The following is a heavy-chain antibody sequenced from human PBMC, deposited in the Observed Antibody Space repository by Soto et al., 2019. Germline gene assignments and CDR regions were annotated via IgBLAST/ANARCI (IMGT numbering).Heavy chain of an antibody. CDR3: ARRGIAAAGYNWFDP. V-gene: IGHV4-31*03. CDR1: GGSISSGGYY. Sequence: QVQLQESGPGLVKPSQTLSLTSTVSGGSISSGGYYWSWIRQHPGKGLEWIGYIYYSGSTYYNPSLKSRVTISVDTSKNQFSLKLSSVTAADTAVYYCARRGIAAAGYNWFDPWGQGTLVTVSS. CDR2: IYYSGST. D-gene: IGHD6-13*01. J-gene: IGHJ5*02.